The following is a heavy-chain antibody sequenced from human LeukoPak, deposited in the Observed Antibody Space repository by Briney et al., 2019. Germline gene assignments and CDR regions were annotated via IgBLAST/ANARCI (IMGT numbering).Heavy chain of an antibody. CDR1: GFTFNYFA. CDR3: AKDGVLFNIVVVPAAPYGMDV. D-gene: IGHD2-2*01. J-gene: IGHJ6*02. V-gene: IGHV3-30-3*01. Sequence: PGRSLRLSCAGSGFTFNYFAIHWVRQAPGKGLGWVAVTSFDGTNKYYADSVRGRFTISRDNSNKTVYLQMNSLRADDTAVYYCAKDGVLFNIVVVPAAPYGMDVWGQGTTVTVSS. CDR2: TSFDGTNK.